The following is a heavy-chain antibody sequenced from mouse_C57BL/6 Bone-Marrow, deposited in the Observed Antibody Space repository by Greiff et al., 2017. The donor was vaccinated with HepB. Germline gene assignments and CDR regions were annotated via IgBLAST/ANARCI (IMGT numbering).Heavy chain of an antibody. J-gene: IGHJ1*03. Sequence: EVKVVESEGGLVQPGSSMKLSCTASGFTFSDYYMAWVRQVPEKGLEWVANINYDGSSTYYLDSLKSRFIISRDNAKNILYLQMSSLKSEDTATYYCAREITTKYFDVWGTGTTVTVSS. CDR2: INYDGSST. V-gene: IGHV5-16*01. CDR3: AREITTKYFDV. CDR1: GFTFSDYY. D-gene: IGHD2-4*01.